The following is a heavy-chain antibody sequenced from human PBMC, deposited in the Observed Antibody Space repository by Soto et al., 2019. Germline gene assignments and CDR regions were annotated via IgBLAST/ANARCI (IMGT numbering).Heavy chain of an antibody. Sequence: GASVKVSCKASGYTFTSYGISWARQAPGQGLEWMGWISAYNGNTNYAQKLQGRVTMTTDTSTSTAYMELRSLRSDDTAVYYCARASLDCSSTSCYGFDYWGQGTLVTVSS. CDR3: ARASLDCSSTSCYGFDY. CDR2: ISAYNGNT. J-gene: IGHJ4*02. D-gene: IGHD2-2*01. V-gene: IGHV1-18*01. CDR1: GYTFTSYG.